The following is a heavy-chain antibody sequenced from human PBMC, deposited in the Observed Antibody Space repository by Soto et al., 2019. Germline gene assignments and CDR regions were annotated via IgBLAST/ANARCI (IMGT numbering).Heavy chain of an antibody. D-gene: IGHD3-22*01. CDR3: AKDTSLTLGTYYYDSSGYLDY. CDR1: GFTFSSYG. V-gene: IGHV3-30*18. Sequence: QVQLVESGGGVVQPGRSLRLSCAASGFTFSSYGMHWVRQAPGKGLEWVAVISYDGSNKYYADSVKGRFPISRDNSKNTLYLQMNSLRAEDTVVYYCAKDTSLTLGTYYYDSSGYLDYWGQGTLVTVSS. CDR2: ISYDGSNK. J-gene: IGHJ4*02.